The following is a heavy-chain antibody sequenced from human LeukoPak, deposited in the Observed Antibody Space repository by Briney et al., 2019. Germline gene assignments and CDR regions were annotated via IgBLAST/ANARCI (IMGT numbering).Heavy chain of an antibody. CDR2: MNPNSGNT. V-gene: IGHV1-8*01. CDR1: GSTFTSYD. D-gene: IGHD3-10*01. CDR3: ARVRSMVRGVTATGLNWFDP. Sequence: SVTVSCKASGSTFTSYDINCVRQFTGQCPEWMVWMNPNSGNTGDVQKFQGRVTMTRNTSISTAYMELSSLRSEDTAVYYCARVRSMVRGVTATGLNWFDPWGQGALVTVSS. J-gene: IGHJ5*02.